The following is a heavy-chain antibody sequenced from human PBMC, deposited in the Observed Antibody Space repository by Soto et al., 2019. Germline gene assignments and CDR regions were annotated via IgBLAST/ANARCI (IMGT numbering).Heavy chain of an antibody. V-gene: IGHV4-59*01. J-gene: IGHJ3*02. Sequence: SETLSLTCTVSGGSISSYYWSWIRQPPGKGLEWIGYIYYSGSTNYNPSLKSRGTISLDTSKNQFSLKLSSVTAADTAVYYCAREKSSSSPYDAFDIWGQGTMVTVSS. CDR1: GGSISSYY. CDR2: IYYSGST. D-gene: IGHD6-6*01. CDR3: AREKSSSSPYDAFDI.